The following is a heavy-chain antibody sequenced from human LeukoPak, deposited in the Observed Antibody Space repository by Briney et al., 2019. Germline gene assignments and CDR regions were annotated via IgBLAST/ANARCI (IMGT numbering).Heavy chain of an antibody. CDR2: TFYRSKWNA. V-gene: IGHV6-1*01. CDR1: GDIVSSNSVT. CDR3: AGWDRLATPAVDY. Sequence: PSQTLSLTCTISGDIVSSNSVTWNWLRQSPSRGLEWLGRTFYRSKWNADYAPSVQSRITINPDSSRNQFSLQLHSVTPDDTAVYFCAGWDRLATPAVDYWGQGTLVTVSS. J-gene: IGHJ4*02. D-gene: IGHD3-16*01.